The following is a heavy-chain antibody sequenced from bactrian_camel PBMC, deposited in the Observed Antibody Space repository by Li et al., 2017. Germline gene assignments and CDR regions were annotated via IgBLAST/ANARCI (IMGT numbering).Heavy chain of an antibody. CDR2: IYSGGSDT. J-gene: IGHJ4*01. CDR1: GYTYSDGC. CDR3: ALDKELRSPVIALYVEAAQIEH. D-gene: IGHD1*01. V-gene: IGHV3S1*01. Sequence: HVQLVESGGGSVPAGGSLRLSCAASGYTYSDGCVGWVRQAPGKTREAIAAIYSGGSDTFYLDSVKGRFSISKDNAENTLYLQMNTLKPDDTAMYYCALDKELRSPVIALYVEAAQIEHWGQGTQVTVS.